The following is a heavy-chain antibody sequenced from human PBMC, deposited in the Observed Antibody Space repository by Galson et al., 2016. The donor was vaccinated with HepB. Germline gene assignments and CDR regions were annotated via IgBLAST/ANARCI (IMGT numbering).Heavy chain of an antibody. CDR1: GISFDSHG. J-gene: IGHJ3*02. D-gene: IGHD6-13*01. V-gene: IGHV3-33*01. CDR3: AREAIAAAGTHDAFDI. Sequence: SLRLSCAASGISFDSHGMHWVRQAPGKGLEWVAVVWADGGNKYYADFVQDRFTIPRDNPKNTVYLQMNSLRAEDTAVYYCAREAIAAAGTHDAFDIWGQGTMVTVCS. CDR2: VWADGGNK.